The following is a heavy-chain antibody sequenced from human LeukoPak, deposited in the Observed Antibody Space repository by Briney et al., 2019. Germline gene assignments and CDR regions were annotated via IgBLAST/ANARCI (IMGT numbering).Heavy chain of an antibody. CDR3: ARERAVAAKGSMDV. D-gene: IGHD6-19*01. Sequence: SVTVSCKASGGTFSSYAISWVRQAPGQGLEWMGGIIPIFGTANYAQKFQGRVTITADESTSTAYMELSSLRSEDTAVYYCARERAVAAKGSMDVWGQGTTVTVSS. CDR1: GGTFSSYA. V-gene: IGHV1-69*13. CDR2: IIPIFGTA. J-gene: IGHJ6*02.